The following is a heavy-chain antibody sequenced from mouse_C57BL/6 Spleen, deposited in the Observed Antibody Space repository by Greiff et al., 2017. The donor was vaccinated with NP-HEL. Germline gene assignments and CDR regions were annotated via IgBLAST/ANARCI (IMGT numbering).Heavy chain of an antibody. CDR2: INPNNGGT. CDR3: ARSGYGNYVGAMDY. V-gene: IGHV1-18*01. CDR1: GYTFTDYN. J-gene: IGHJ4*01. Sequence: EVQLQQSGPELVKPGASVKIPCKASGYTFTDYNMDWVKQSHGKSLEWIGDINPNNGGTIYNQKFKGKATLTVDKSSSTANMELRSLTSEDTAVYYCARSGYGNYVGAMDYWGQGTSVTVSS. D-gene: IGHD2-1*01.